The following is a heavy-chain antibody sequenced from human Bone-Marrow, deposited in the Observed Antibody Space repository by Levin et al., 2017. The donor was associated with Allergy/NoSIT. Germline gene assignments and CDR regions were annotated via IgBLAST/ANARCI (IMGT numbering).Heavy chain of an antibody. J-gene: IGHJ4*02. CDR2: IRPGNSET. V-gene: IGHV5-51*01. Sequence: GESLKISCQVSGYTFTNYWVAWVRQMPGKGLEWMGIIRPGNSETRYSPSFQGQVTISADQSINTAYLQWSSLKASDTARYFCARQQQLVLFDYWGQGTLVTVSS. CDR1: GYTFTNYW. CDR3: ARQQQLVLFDY. D-gene: IGHD6-13*01.